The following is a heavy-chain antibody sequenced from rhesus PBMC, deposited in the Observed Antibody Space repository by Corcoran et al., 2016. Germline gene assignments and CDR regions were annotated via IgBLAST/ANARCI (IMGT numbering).Heavy chain of an antibody. D-gene: IGHD6-25*01. Sequence: EVQLVESGGGLVQPGGSLRLSCAASGFTFSDYYMSWVRQAPGKGLDWVSSISSVSSCRYYTDSVKGRFTISRDNAKNSLSLEMNSLKTEDTAVYYCTSGADGSCDAFDFWGQGLRVTVSS. CDR1: GFTFSDYY. V-gene: IGHV3S16*01. CDR2: ISSVSSCR. CDR3: TSGADGSCDAFDF. J-gene: IGHJ3*01.